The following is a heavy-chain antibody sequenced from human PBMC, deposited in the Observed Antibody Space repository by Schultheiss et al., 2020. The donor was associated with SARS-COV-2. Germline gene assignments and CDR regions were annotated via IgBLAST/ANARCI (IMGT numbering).Heavy chain of an antibody. CDR2: ISSNGGST. V-gene: IGHV3-64D*09. Sequence: GESLKISCSASGFTFSSYAMHWVRQAPGKGLEYVSAISSNGGSTYYADSVKGRFTISRDNSKNTLYLQMSSLRAEDTAVYYCVSPAAIQHDAFDIWGQGTMVTVSS. CDR1: GFTFSSYA. CDR3: VSPAAIQHDAFDI. D-gene: IGHD2-2*02. J-gene: IGHJ3*02.